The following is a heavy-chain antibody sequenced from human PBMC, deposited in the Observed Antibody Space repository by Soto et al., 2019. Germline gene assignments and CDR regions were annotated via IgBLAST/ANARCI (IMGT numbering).Heavy chain of an antibody. Sequence: GGSLRLSCAASGFTFSSYAMSWVRQAPGKGLEWVSAISGSGGSTYYADSVKGRFTISRDNSKNTLYLQMNSLRAEDTAVYYCAKVRGGSSWSRREIIFDYWGQGTLVTVSS. CDR3: AKVRGGSSWSRREIIFDY. D-gene: IGHD6-13*01. CDR1: GFTFSSYA. CDR2: ISGSGGST. J-gene: IGHJ4*02. V-gene: IGHV3-23*01.